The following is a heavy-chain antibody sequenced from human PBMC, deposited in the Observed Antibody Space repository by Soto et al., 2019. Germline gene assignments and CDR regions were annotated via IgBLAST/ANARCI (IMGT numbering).Heavy chain of an antibody. CDR1: GDSISTFY. D-gene: IGHD3-22*01. CDR3: ARGRTVRNYADDSSDYFYFFDY. CDR2: VYYTGST. J-gene: IGHJ4*02. Sequence: SETLSLTCTVSGDSISTFYWGWMRQSPGKELEWIGYVYYTGSTNYNPSLKSRVTISVDRSKNQFSLKLASANAADTAVYYCARGRTVRNYADDSSDYFYFFDYWGQGTQVTVSS. V-gene: IGHV4-59*01.